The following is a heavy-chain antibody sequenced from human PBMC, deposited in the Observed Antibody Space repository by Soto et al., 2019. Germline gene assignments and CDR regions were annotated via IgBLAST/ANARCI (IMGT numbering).Heavy chain of an antibody. D-gene: IGHD3-22*01. Sequence: PGGSLRLFCVASGFTFSSYAMHWVRQAPGKGLEWVAVISYDGSNKYYADSVKGRFTISRDNSKNTLYLQMNSLRAEDTAVYYCARDATTMIVVVTTYFDYWGQGTLVTVSS. CDR1: GFTFSSYA. CDR3: ARDATTMIVVVTTYFDY. J-gene: IGHJ4*02. V-gene: IGHV3-30-3*01. CDR2: ISYDGSNK.